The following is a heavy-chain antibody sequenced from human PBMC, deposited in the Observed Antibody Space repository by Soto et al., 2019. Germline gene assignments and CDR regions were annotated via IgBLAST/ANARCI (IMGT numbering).Heavy chain of an antibody. CDR3: ARDDKDEYGADRGGFGC. J-gene: IGHJ4*02. Sequence: QVQLVESGGGVVQPGTSLRLSCAASGFSFNIYGMHWVRQAPGKGLEWVAGIWYDGSNKYYAESVKGRFSISRDNSKNTLYLQMNSLRAEDTAVYSCARDDKDEYGADRGGFGCWGQGTRVTVSS. CDR1: GFSFNIYG. CDR2: IWYDGSNK. V-gene: IGHV3-33*01. D-gene: IGHD4-17*01.